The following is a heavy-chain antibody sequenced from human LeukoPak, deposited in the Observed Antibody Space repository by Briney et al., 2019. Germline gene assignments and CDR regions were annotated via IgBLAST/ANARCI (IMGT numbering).Heavy chain of an antibody. CDR2: INPNSGGT. CDR1: GYTFTSYD. D-gene: IGHD3-3*01. V-gene: IGHV1-2*02. Sequence: ASVKVSCKASGYTFTSYDINWVRQATGQGLEWMGWINPNSGGTNYAQKFQGRVTMTRDTSISTAYMELSRLRSDDTAVYYCARQYDFWSGYYEYYFDYWGQGTLVTVSS. J-gene: IGHJ4*02. CDR3: ARQYDFWSGYYEYYFDY.